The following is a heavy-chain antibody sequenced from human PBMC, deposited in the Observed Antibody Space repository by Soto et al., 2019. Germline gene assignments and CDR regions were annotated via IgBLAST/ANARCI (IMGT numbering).Heavy chain of an antibody. D-gene: IGHD6-19*01. CDR1: GFTFSSYG. V-gene: IGHV3-33*01. CDR2: IWYDGSNK. J-gene: IGHJ4*02. Sequence: QVQLVESGGGVVQPGRSLRLSCAASGFTFSSYGMHWVRQAPGKGLEWVAVIWYDGSNKYYADYVKGRFTISRDNSKNRVYLQMYGGSAEDTAVYYCARGGMYSCGCCGLGFIVRVVYWGQGALVTVFS. CDR3: ARGGMYSCGCCGLGFIVRVVY.